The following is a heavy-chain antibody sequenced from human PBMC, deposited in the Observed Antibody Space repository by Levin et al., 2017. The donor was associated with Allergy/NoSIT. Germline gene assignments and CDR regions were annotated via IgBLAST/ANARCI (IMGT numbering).Heavy chain of an antibody. CDR1: NYSISSGYY. D-gene: IGHD6-13*01. CDR2: IYHSGTT. CDR3: ATRYRIASAGFDS. Sequence: SETLSLTCSVSNYSISSGYYWGWIRQAPGRGLEWIGTIYHSGTTYYNPSLKSRVAISVDAAKNQFSLKLTSVTAADTAVYYCATRYRIASAGFDSWGQGTLLAVSS. J-gene: IGHJ4*01. V-gene: IGHV4-38-2*02.